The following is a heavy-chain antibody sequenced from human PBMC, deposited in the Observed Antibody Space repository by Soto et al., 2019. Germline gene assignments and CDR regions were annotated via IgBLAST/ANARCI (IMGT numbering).Heavy chain of an antibody. V-gene: IGHV3-15*07. CDR1: GFSFSPAW. D-gene: IGHD6-13*01. J-gene: IGHJ6*02. CDR2: IKSKGGGGTA. CDR3: IWQQDFYYGRAV. Sequence: EVQLVESGGGLVTPGGSLTLSFAAFGFSFSPAWLNWVRQAPGKGLEWVGLIKSKGGGGTADYAAPVKGRFIISRDDSKNTIYLQMNSLKPEDTALYYCIWQQDFYYGRAVWGQGTTVTVSS.